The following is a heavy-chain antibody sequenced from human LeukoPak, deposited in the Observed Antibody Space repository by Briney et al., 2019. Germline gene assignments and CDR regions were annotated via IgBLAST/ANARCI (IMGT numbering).Heavy chain of an antibody. CDR1: AYRFSNHW. D-gene: IGHD2-15*01. J-gene: IGHJ6*02. V-gene: IGHV5-51*01. CDR3: ARHMALGYCSGGSCYSVTAQKETYYYYGMDV. CDR2: IYPGDSYT. Sequence: PGESLKISCQGFAYRFSNHWIAWVRQMPGKGLEWMGVIYPGDSYTNYSPSFQGHVTISADKSISTAYLQWSSLKASDTAMYYCARHMALGYCSGGSCYSVTAQKETYYYYGMDVWGQGTTVTVSS.